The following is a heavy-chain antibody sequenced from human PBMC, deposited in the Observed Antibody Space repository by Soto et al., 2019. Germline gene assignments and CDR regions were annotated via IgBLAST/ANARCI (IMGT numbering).Heavy chain of an antibody. Sequence: EASVKVSCKASGYTFTGYDINWVRQATGQGLEWMGWMNPNSGNTGYAQKFQGRVTMTRNTSISTAYMELSSLRSEDTAVYYCARGNSPRYCSGGSCSIFDYWGQGTLVTVSS. CDR1: GYTFTGYD. CDR3: ARGNSPRYCSGGSCSIFDY. D-gene: IGHD2-15*01. J-gene: IGHJ4*02. V-gene: IGHV1-8*01. CDR2: MNPNSGNT.